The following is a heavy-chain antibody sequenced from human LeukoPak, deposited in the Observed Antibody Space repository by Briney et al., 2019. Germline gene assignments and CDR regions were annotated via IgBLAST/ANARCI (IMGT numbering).Heavy chain of an antibody. CDR3: ARGPIAVAGLDVGDC. Sequence: ASVKVSCKASGYTFTSYAMHWVRQAPGQRLEWMGWINIGNGNTKYSQKFQGRVIITRDTSASTAYMEVSSLKSEGTAVYYCARGPIAVAGLDVGDCWGQGSLVIVSS. V-gene: IGHV1-3*04. D-gene: IGHD6-19*01. CDR2: INIGNGNT. J-gene: IGHJ4*02. CDR1: GYTFTSYA.